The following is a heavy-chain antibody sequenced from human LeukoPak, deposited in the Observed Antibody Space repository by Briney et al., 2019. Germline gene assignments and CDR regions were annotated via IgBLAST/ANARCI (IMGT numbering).Heavy chain of an antibody. D-gene: IGHD3-10*01. CDR1: GFTFSSYG. J-gene: IGHJ4*02. Sequence: PGGSLRLSCAASGFTFSSYGMHWVRQAPGKGLEWVAFIRYDGSNKYYADSVKGRFTISRDNSKNTLYLQMNSLRAEDTAVYYCAKAGYVYGSGSHYHFDYWGQGTLVTVSS. CDR2: IRYDGSNK. CDR3: AKAGYVYGSGSHYHFDY. V-gene: IGHV3-30*02.